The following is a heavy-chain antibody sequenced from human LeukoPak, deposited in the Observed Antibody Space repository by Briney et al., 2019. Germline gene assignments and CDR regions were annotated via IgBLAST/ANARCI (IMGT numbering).Heavy chain of an antibody. CDR2: IKEDGSEK. CDR3: ARVIKSASCYIFDS. D-gene: IGHD1-26*01. Sequence: GGSLRLSCAASGFTFSNYWMSWVRQAPGKGLEWVANIKEDGSEKYYVDSVKGRFTISRDTAKNSLYLQMNSLRAEDTAVHYCARVIKSASCYIFDSWGQGTLVTVSS. CDR1: GFTFSNYW. J-gene: IGHJ4*02. V-gene: IGHV3-7*04.